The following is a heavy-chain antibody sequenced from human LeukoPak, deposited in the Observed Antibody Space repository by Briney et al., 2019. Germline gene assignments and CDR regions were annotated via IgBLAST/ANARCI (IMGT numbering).Heavy chain of an antibody. Sequence: GGSLRLSCAASGFTFSTYAMSWVRQAPGKGLEWVSYISSSGTTIYYADSVKGRFTISRDTPKNSLSLQMNSLRAEDTAVYYCARGFGYTFDYWGQGTLVTVSS. D-gene: IGHD5-18*01. J-gene: IGHJ4*02. CDR2: ISSSGTTI. CDR1: GFTFSTYA. CDR3: ARGFGYTFDY. V-gene: IGHV3-48*03.